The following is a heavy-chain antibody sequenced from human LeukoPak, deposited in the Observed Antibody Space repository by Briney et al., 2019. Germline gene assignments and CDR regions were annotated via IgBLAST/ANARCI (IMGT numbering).Heavy chain of an antibody. V-gene: IGHV3-23*01. CDR3: AKDPIPRYCSSTSCHRGFYFDY. Sequence: PGGSLRLSCAASGFTFSSYAMSWVRQAPGKGLEWVSAISGSGGSTYYADSVKGRFTISRDNSKNTLYLQMNSLRAEDTAVYYCAKDPIPRYCSSTSCHRGFYFDYWGQGTLVTVSS. CDR2: ISGSGGST. CDR1: GFTFSSYA. D-gene: IGHD2-2*01. J-gene: IGHJ4*02.